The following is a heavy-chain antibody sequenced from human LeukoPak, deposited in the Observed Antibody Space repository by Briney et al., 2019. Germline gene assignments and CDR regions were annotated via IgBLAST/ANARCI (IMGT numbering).Heavy chain of an antibody. Sequence: GGFLRLSCAASGFIVSDHYMGWVRQAPGKGLDWVSVMYSSGNIHYADSVEGRFTISRDNSKNTLYLQMNSLRAEDTALYYCARDHTDPGLFFDSWGQGTLVTVSS. CDR3: ARDHTDPGLFFDS. V-gene: IGHV3-66*01. CDR1: GFIVSDHY. D-gene: IGHD2-21*01. CDR2: MYSSGNI. J-gene: IGHJ4*02.